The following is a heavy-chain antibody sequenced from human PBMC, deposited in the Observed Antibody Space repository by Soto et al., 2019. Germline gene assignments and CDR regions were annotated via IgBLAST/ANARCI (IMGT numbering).Heavy chain of an antibody. Sequence: QVQLVQSGAEVKKPGASVKVSCKAAGYTFTSYGISWVRQAPGQGLEWMGWIDAYNGNTNYVQKFQGRVTMTTDTSTNTAYMDLRSLKSDDTAMYYCARVQDYGDYVSDYWGQGTLVTVSS. CDR3: ARVQDYGDYVSDY. CDR1: GYTFTSYG. V-gene: IGHV1-18*04. D-gene: IGHD4-17*01. CDR2: IDAYNGNT. J-gene: IGHJ4*02.